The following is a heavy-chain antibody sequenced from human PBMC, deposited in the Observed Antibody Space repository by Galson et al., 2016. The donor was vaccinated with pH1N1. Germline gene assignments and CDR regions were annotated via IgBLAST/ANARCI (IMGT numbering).Heavy chain of an antibody. Sequence: SVKVSCKASGFYFSVYYVYWVRLAPGKGLEWMGWMNPNNGNADYAPKFQGRVTLTRNASINTAYMELSRLTSEDTAVYYCARGPVYWYFDLWGRGTPVIVSS. CDR2: MNPNNGNA. CDR3: ARGPVYWYFDL. J-gene: IGHJ2*01. CDR1: GFYFSVYY. V-gene: IGHV1-8*02.